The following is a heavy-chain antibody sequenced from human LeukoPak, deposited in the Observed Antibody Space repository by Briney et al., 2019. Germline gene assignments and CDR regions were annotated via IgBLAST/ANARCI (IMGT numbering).Heavy chain of an antibody. V-gene: IGHV1-8*01. D-gene: IGHD6-19*01. CDR3: AREQWSRFDP. J-gene: IGHJ5*02. CDR2: MNPHSGNT. CDR1: GYTFTSYD. Sequence: GASVKVSCKASGYTFTSYDINWVRQAPGQGLEWMGWMNPHSGNTGYAQKLQGRVTLTRNTSTSTAYMELRSLRSEDTAVYYCAREQWSRFDPWGQGTLVTVSS.